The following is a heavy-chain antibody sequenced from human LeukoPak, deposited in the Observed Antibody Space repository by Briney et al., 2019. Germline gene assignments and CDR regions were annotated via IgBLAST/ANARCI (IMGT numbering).Heavy chain of an antibody. CDR2: FDPEDGET. CDR1: GYTLTESS. D-gene: IGHD4-17*01. CDR3: ATDHDYGDSIPGYFDY. Sequence: ASVKVSCKVSGYTLTESSMHWVRQAPGKGLEWMGGFDPEDGETIYAQKYQGRATMTENTSTNTAYIELSRLRSEDTAVYYCATDHDYGDSIPGYFDYWGQGTLVTVSS. J-gene: IGHJ4*02. V-gene: IGHV1-24*01.